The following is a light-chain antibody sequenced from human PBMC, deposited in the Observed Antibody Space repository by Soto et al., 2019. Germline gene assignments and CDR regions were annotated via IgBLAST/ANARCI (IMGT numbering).Light chain of an antibody. J-gene: IGKJ1*01. CDR2: GAS. V-gene: IGKV3-15*01. CDR1: QSVSSN. CDR3: QQYNDWQT. Sequence: EIVMTQSPATLSVSPGERATLSCRASQSVSSNLAWYQQKPGQAPRFLIYGASTRATGIPARFSGGGSGTEFTLTISSLQSEDFAVYYCQQYNDWQTFGQGTKV.